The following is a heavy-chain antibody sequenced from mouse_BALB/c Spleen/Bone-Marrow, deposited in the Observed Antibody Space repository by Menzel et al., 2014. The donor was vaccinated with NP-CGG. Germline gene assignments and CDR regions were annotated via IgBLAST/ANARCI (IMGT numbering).Heavy chain of an antibody. D-gene: IGHD1-1*01. J-gene: IGHJ3*01. CDR2: FDPANGNT. V-gene: IGHV14-3*02. CDR3: AMYYYGSSLFAY. CDR1: GFNIKDTY. Sequence: VQLQQSGAELVKPGASVKLSCTASGFNIKDTYMHWVKQRPEQGLEWIGRFDPANGNTKYDPKFQGKATITADTSSNTAYLQLSSLTSEDTAVYYCAMYYYGSSLFAYWGQGTLVTVSA.